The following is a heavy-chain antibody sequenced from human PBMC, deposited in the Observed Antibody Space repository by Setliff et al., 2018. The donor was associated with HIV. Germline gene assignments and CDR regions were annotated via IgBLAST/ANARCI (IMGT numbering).Heavy chain of an antibody. CDR3: ARKTRGAPSPVDY. CDR2: IDYTGKT. V-gene: IGHV4-39*01. CDR1: GGSISSSSYY. Sequence: SETLSLTCIVSGGSISSSSYYWGWIRQPPGKGLEWIGSIDYTGKTHYNPSLKSRXXXSADTSKHQFSLNLSSVPAADQAVTSCARKTRGAPSPVDYRGXGTLVTVSS. J-gene: IGHJ4*02.